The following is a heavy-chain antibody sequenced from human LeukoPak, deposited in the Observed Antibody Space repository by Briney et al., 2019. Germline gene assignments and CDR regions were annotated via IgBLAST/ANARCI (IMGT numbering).Heavy chain of an antibody. CDR3: ARGVYYYYYMDV. Sequence: ASVKVSCKASGYTFTGYYMHWVRQAPGQGLEWMGRINPNSCGTNYAQKFQGRVTMTRDTSISTAYMELSRLRSDDTAVYYCARGVYYYYYMDVWGKGTTVTVSS. J-gene: IGHJ6*03. V-gene: IGHV1-2*06. CDR2: INPNSCGT. CDR1: GYTFTGYY.